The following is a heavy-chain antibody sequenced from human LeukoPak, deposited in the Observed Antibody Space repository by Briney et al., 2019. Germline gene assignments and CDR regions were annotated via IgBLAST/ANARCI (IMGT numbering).Heavy chain of an antibody. D-gene: IGHD3-16*01. CDR2: ICYNGRT. CDR1: DGSISSMPYC. Sequence: PSETLSLTCSVSDGSISSMPYCGGWVRQPPGKGLEWIGSICYNGRTYYKPSLKSRVTISVDTSKSHFSLRLSSVTAADTAVYYCARLRWVPTYYFDYWGQGTLVTVSS. V-gene: IGHV4-39*07. CDR3: ARLRWVPTYYFDY. J-gene: IGHJ4*02.